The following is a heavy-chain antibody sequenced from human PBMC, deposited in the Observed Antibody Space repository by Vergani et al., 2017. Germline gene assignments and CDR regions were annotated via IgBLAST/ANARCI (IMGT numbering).Heavy chain of an antibody. D-gene: IGHD3-22*01. V-gene: IGHV3-23*01. J-gene: IGHJ4*02. CDR1: GFTFSSYA. CDR3: ARLTYYYDSSGHY. CDR2: ISGSGGST. Sequence: VQLLESGGGLVQPGGSLRLSCAASGFTFSSYAMSWVRQAPGKGLEWVSAISGSGGSTYYADSVKGRFTISRDNSKNSLYLQMNSLRAEDTAVYYCARLTYYYDSSGHYWGQGTLVTVSS.